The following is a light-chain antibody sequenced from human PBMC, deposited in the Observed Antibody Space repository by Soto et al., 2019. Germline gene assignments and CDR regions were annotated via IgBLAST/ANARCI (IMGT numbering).Light chain of an antibody. V-gene: IGLV2-8*01. CDR1: SSDVGGYNY. J-gene: IGLJ1*01. Sequence: QSALTQPPSASGSTGQSVTISCTGTSSDVGGYNYVSWYQQHPGKVPKLMVYEVNKRPSGVPDRFSGSKSGNTASLSVSGLQAEDEADYYCTSDAGGNNVFGTGTKVTVL. CDR2: EVN. CDR3: TSDAGGNNV.